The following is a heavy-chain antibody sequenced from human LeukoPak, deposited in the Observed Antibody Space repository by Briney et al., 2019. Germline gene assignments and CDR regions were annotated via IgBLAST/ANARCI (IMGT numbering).Heavy chain of an antibody. CDR3: ASSSSGTFDAFDI. CDR2: IYTSGST. CDR1: GGSISSGSYY. D-gene: IGHD6-6*01. V-gene: IGHV4-61*02. J-gene: IGHJ3*02. Sequence: SQTLSLTWTVSGGSISSGSYYWSWIRQPAGKGLEWIGRIYTSGSTNYNPSLKSRVTISVDTSKNQFSLKLSSVTAADTAVYYCASSSSGTFDAFDIWGQGTMVTVSS.